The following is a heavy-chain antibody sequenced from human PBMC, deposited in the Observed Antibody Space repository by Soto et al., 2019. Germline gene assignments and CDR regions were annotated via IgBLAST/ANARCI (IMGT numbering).Heavy chain of an antibody. D-gene: IGHD5-12*01. CDR1: GGSISSYY. CDR2: IYYSGST. CDR3: ARVYSGYDSRIFDY. Sequence: SEPLSLTCTVSGGSISSYYWSWIRQPPGKGLEWIGYIYYSGSTNYNPSLKSRVTISVDTSKNQFSLKLSPVTAADTAVSYCARVYSGYDSRIFDYWGQGTLVTVSS. V-gene: IGHV4-59*01. J-gene: IGHJ4*02.